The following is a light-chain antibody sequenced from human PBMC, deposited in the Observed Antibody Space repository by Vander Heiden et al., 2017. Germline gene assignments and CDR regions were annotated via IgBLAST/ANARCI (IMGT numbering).Light chain of an antibody. V-gene: IGKV4-1*01. CDR1: QSVLYRSRNKNY. CDR3: QQYYSTPRT. J-gene: IGKJ2*01. CDR2: WAS. Sequence: DIVMTQSPDSLAVYLGERATINCKSSQSVLYRSRNKNYLAWYQQKPGQPPKLLIYWASTRESGVPDRFSGSGSGTDFTLTISSLQAEDVAVYYCQQYYSTPRTFGQGTKLEIK.